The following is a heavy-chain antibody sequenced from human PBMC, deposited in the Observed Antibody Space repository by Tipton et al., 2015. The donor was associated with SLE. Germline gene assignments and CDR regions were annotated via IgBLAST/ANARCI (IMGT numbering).Heavy chain of an antibody. CDR1: GFNFGVYW. CDR2: IKNDGTMT. V-gene: IGHV3-74*01. Sequence: SLRLSCVASGFNFGVYWMHWVRQAPGKGLVWVSRIKNDGTMTDYADSVRGRFTVSRDNAKNTLYLQMNSLRAEDSAVYYCAKDKDYGSGSYFVDYWGQGTLVTVSS. CDR3: AKDKDYGSGSYFVDY. J-gene: IGHJ4*02. D-gene: IGHD3-10*01.